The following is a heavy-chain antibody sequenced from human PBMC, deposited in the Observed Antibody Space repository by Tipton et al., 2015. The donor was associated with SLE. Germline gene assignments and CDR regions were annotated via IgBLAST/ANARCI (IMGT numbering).Heavy chain of an antibody. CDR2: ISSNGGST. CDR1: GFTFSSYA. J-gene: IGHJ3*02. CDR3: VKPYWTMFGVGAAFDI. Sequence: VQLVQSGGGLVQPGGSLRLSCSASGFTFSSYAMHWVRQAPGKGLEYVSAISSNGGSTYYADSVKGRFTISRDNSKNTLYLQMSSLRAEDTAVYYCVKPYWTMFGVGAAFDIWGQGTMVTVSS. V-gene: IGHV3-64D*06. D-gene: IGHD3-3*01.